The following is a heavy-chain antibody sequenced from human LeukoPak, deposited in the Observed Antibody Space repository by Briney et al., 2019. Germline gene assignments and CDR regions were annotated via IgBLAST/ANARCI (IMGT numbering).Heavy chain of an antibody. CDR3: AKDPRSLIVVVPAAFDY. D-gene: IGHD2-2*01. CDR2: ISGSGGST. Sequence: PGGSLRLSCAASGFTFSSYAMSWVRQAPGHGLEWVSAISGSGGSTYYADSVKGRFTISRDNSKNTLYLQMNSLRAEDTAVYYCAKDPRSLIVVVPAAFDYWGQGTLVTVSS. J-gene: IGHJ4*02. CDR1: GFTFSSYA. V-gene: IGHV3-23*01.